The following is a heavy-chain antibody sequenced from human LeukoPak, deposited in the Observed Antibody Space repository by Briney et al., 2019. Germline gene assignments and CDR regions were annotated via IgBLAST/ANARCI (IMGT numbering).Heavy chain of an antibody. V-gene: IGHV3-33*01. Sequence: GGSLRLSCAASGFIFSHYGLHWVRQAPGKALEWVAFIWSDGSNTFYEGSVKGRFTISRDNSQNTLFLQMNSLRADDTAMYYCARDAQRGFDYSNSLQYWGHGTLVTVSS. CDR1: GFIFSHYG. D-gene: IGHD4-11*01. CDR2: IWSDGSNT. J-gene: IGHJ4*01. CDR3: ARDAQRGFDYSNSLQY.